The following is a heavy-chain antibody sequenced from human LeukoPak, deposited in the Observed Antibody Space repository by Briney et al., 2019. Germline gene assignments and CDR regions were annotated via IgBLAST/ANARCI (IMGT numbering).Heavy chain of an antibody. Sequence: SETLSLTCTVSGGSISSYYWSWIRQPAGKGLEWIGRIYTSGSTNYNPSLKSRVTMSVDTSKNQFSLKLSSVTAADTAVYYCARGFYCSGGGCCDWFDPWGLGTLVTVSS. CDR1: GGSISSYY. D-gene: IGHD2-15*01. J-gene: IGHJ5*02. CDR2: IYTSGST. V-gene: IGHV4-4*07. CDR3: ARGFYCSGGGCCDWFDP.